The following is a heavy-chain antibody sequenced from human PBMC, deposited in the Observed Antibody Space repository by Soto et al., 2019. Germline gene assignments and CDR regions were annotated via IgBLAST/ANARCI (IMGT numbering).Heavy chain of an antibody. V-gene: IGHV3-21*01. D-gene: IGHD6-13*01. CDR3: ARGKHRIAAAGTVNYYGMDV. CDR1: GFTFSSYS. CDR2: ISSSSSYI. J-gene: IGHJ6*02. Sequence: PGGSLRLSCAASGFTFSSYSMNWVRQAPGKGLEWVSSISSSSSYIYYADSVKGRFTISRDNAKNSLYLQMNSLRAEDTAVYYCARGKHRIAAAGTVNYYGMDVWGQGTTVTVS.